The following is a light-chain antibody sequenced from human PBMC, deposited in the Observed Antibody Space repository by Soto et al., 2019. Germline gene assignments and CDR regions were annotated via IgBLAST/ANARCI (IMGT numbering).Light chain of an antibody. V-gene: IGKV3-20*01. Sequence: IVLTQSPGTLSLSPRERATLSCRASQSVSSSYLAWYQHKPGQAPRLLIYGASSRATGIPDRFSGSGSGTDFTRTISRMEAEDFAGYYCHQYGSSHPKYTFGQGTKLDIK. J-gene: IGKJ2*01. CDR3: HQYGSSHPKYT. CDR2: GAS. CDR1: QSVSSSY.